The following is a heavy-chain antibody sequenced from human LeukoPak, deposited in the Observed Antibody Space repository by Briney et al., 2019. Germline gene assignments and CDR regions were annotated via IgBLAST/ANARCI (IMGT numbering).Heavy chain of an antibody. Sequence: GGALRLSCAASGFTFSDYYMSWIRPAPGKRLEWVSYISSSSIYTNYEDSVKGRFTISRDNAKNSLYLQMNSLRAEDTAVYYCARVDRYCSGGSCYDNYYFDYWGQGTLVTVSS. J-gene: IGHJ4*02. CDR2: ISSSSIYT. CDR3: ARVDRYCSGGSCYDNYYFDY. D-gene: IGHD2-15*01. V-gene: IGHV3-11*05. CDR1: GFTFSDYY.